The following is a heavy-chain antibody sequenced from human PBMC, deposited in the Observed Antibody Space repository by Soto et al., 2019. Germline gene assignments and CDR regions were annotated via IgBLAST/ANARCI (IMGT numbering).Heavy chain of an antibody. D-gene: IGHD2-15*01. V-gene: IGHV1-18*01. CDR1: GYTFTSYG. J-gene: IGHJ6*03. CDR3: TIGPWGRDIEACGYPYSMEV. CDR2: ISAYNGNT. Sequence: QVQLVQSGAEVKKPGASVKVSCKASGYTFTSYGISWVRQAPGQGLEWMGWISAYNGNTKYPQKLQSRVTMTTDKSASTAYMELRSLRSDDTAVYYCTIGPWGRDIEACGYPYSMEVWGKGTTVTVSS.